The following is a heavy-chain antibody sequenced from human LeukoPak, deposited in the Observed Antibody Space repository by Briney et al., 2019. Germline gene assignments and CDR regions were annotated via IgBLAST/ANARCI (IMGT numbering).Heavy chain of an antibody. D-gene: IGHD6-13*01. Sequence: TLSLTCAVSGGSISSGGYSWSWIRQPPGKGLEWIGYIYHSGSTYYNPSPKSRVTISVDRSKNQFSLKLSSVTAADTAVYYCARSAAAASDFDYWGQGTLVTVSS. V-gene: IGHV4-30-2*01. CDR3: ARSAAAASDFDY. CDR1: GGSISSGGYS. CDR2: IYHSGST. J-gene: IGHJ4*02.